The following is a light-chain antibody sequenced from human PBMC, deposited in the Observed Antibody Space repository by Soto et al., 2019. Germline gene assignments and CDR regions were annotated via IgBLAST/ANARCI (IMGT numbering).Light chain of an antibody. Sequence: EIVMTQSPATLSVSPGERATLSCRASQSVAGNLAWYQQKPGQAPRLLIYRASTRATGIPARFIGSGSGTEFTLTISSLQPEDVAVYYCQQFNTWFTFAPGTKVDIK. CDR1: QSVAGN. V-gene: IGKV3-15*01. CDR3: QQFNTWFT. CDR2: RAS. J-gene: IGKJ3*01.